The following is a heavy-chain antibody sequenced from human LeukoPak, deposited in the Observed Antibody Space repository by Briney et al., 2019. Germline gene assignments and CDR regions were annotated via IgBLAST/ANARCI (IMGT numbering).Heavy chain of an antibody. Sequence: GGSLRLSCAASGFTFDDYAMHWVRQAPGKGLEWVSGISWNSGSIGYADSVKGRFTISRDNAKNSLYLQMNSLRAEDTALYYCAKDTTPTYYDSSGYPDYWGQGTLVTVSS. CDR3: AKDTTPTYYDSSGYPDY. CDR2: ISWNSGSI. CDR1: GFTFDDYA. J-gene: IGHJ4*02. D-gene: IGHD3-22*01. V-gene: IGHV3-9*01.